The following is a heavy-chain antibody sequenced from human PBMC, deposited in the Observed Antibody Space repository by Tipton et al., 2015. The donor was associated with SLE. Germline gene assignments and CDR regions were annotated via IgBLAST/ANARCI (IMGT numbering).Heavy chain of an antibody. CDR3: ASGAEDSAGY. D-gene: IGHD3/OR15-3a*01. Sequence: SLRLSCAASGFTVSSNYMSGVRQAPGKGLEWVSVIYSGGSTYYADSVKGRFTITRHNSKNRLYLQMNSLRAEDPAVYYCASGAEDSAGYWGRGTLVAVSS. V-gene: IGHV3-53*04. J-gene: IGHJ4*02. CDR2: IYSGGST. CDR1: GFTVSSNY.